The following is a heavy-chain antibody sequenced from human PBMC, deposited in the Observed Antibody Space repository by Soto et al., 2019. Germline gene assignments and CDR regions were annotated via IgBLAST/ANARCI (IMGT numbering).Heavy chain of an antibody. D-gene: IGHD6-19*01. V-gene: IGHV4-34*01. CDR2: LDQSGGT. CDR3: AREDSNGWSGESLDV. J-gene: IGHJ6*02. CDR1: GDSLRGQS. Sequence: SETLSLTCAVVGDSLRGQSWNWIRQSPGKGLEWIGELDQSGGTNYNPSLKSRAIISDDTSKNQSSLTLTSVTAADTAVYYCAREDSNGWSGESLDVWGQGTTVTVSS.